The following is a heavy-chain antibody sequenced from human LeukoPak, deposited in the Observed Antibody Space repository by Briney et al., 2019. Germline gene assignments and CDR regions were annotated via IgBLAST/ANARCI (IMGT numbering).Heavy chain of an antibody. CDR1: GFTFDDYA. Sequence: PGGSLRLSCAASGFTFDDYAMHWVRQAPGKGLEWVSGISWNSGSIGYADSVKGRFTISRDNAKNSLYLQMNSLRAEDTALYYCAKGVATMLYYGMDVWGQGTTVTVSS. CDR3: AKGVATMLYYGMDV. V-gene: IGHV3-9*01. CDR2: ISWNSGSI. J-gene: IGHJ6*02. D-gene: IGHD5-12*01.